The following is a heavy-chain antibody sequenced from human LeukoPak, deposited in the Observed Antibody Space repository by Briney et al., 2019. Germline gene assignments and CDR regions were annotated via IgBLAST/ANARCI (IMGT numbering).Heavy chain of an antibody. CDR2: IYYSGST. D-gene: IGHD6-13*01. Sequence: SETLSLTCTVSGGSISSYYWSWIRQPPGKGLEWIGSIYYSGSTNYNPSLKSRVTISVDTSKNQFSLKLSSVTAADTAVYYCARLRAGVSSSWFDYWGQGTLVTVSS. CDR3: ARLRAGVSSSWFDY. V-gene: IGHV4-59*08. J-gene: IGHJ4*02. CDR1: GGSISSYY.